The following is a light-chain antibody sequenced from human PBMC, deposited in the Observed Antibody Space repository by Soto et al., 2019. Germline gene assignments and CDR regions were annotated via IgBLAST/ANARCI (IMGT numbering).Light chain of an antibody. V-gene: IGLV2-8*02. J-gene: IGLJ2*01. CDR3: KSYVGGNTLA. CDR1: SSDVGGYNY. Sequence: QSALTQPPCASRSPGQSVTISCTGTSSDVGGYNYVSWYQQHPGKAPKLIIYEVSKRPSGVPDRFPGSKTGNTASLTVSGLQADDESDYYCKSYVGGNTLAFGGGTKLTVL. CDR2: EVS.